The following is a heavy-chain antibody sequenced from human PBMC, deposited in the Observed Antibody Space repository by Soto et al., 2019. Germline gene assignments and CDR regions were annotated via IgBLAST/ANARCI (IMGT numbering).Heavy chain of an antibody. CDR3: ARHSGYDYYFDY. CDR2: IYYSGST. J-gene: IGHJ4*02. D-gene: IGHD5-12*01. V-gene: IGHV4-30-4*01. Sequence: SETLSLTCTVSGGSISSGDYYWSWIRQPPGKGLEWIGYIYYSGSTYYNPSLKSRVTISVDTSKNQFSLKLSTVTAADTAVYYCARHSGYDYYFDYWGQGTLVTVSS. CDR1: GGSISSGDYY.